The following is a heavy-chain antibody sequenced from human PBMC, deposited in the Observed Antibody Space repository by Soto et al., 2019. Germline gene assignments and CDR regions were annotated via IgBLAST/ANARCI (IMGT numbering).Heavy chain of an antibody. CDR3: ARLGLPYGMDV. D-gene: IGHD5-18*01. CDR2: IYYSGST. CDR1: GGSISNSSYY. J-gene: IGHJ6*02. Sequence: XGTLSLSCTVSGGSISNSSYYWGWIRQPPGKGLEWIGSIYYSGSTYYNPSLKSRVTISVDTSKNQFSLKLSSVTAADTAVYYCARLGLPYGMDVWGQGTTVTVSS. V-gene: IGHV4-39*01.